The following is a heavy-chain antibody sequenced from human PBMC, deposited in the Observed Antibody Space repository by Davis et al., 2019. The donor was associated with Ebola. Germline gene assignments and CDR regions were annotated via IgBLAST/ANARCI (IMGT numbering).Heavy chain of an antibody. CDR2: IIPIFGTA. V-gene: IGHV1-69*13. Sequence: SVKVSCKASGGTFSSYAISWVRQAPGQGLEWMGGIIPIFGTANYARKFQGRVTITADESTSTAYMELSSLRSEDTAVYYCARAPGIAARQWYFDYWGQGTLVTVSS. CDR3: ARAPGIAARQWYFDY. CDR1: GGTFSSYA. D-gene: IGHD6-13*01. J-gene: IGHJ4*02.